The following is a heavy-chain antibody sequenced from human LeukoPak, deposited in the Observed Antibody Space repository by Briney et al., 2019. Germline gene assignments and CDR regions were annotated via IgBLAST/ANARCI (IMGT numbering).Heavy chain of an antibody. V-gene: IGHV7-4-1*02. Sequence: GASVKVSCKASGYTFTNYPMNWVRQAPGQGLEWMGWINTNTGNPTYAQGFTERFVFSWDTSVNTAYLQINSLKPEDIAVYFCARDTYCSGGRCYSRVGYWGQGTVVTVSS. CDR2: INTNTGNP. J-gene: IGHJ4*02. D-gene: IGHD2-15*01. CDR1: GYTFTNYP. CDR3: ARDTYCSGGRCYSRVGY.